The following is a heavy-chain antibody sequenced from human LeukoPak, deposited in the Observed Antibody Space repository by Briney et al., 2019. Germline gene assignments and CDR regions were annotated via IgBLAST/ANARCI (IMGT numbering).Heavy chain of an antibody. V-gene: IGHV1-2*02. J-gene: IGHJ4*02. CDR2: INPNSGGT. Sequence: ASVKVSCKASGYTFTGYYMHWVRQAPGQGLEWMGWINPNSGGTNYAQKFQGRVTMTRDTSTSTVYMELSSLRSEDTAVYYCAREGTITMVRGVIIGPFDYWGQGTLVTVSS. D-gene: IGHD3-10*01. CDR1: GYTFTGYY. CDR3: AREGTITMVRGVIIGPFDY.